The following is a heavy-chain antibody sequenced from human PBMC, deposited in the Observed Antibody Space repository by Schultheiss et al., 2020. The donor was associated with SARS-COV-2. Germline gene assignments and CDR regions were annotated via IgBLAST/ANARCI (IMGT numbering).Heavy chain of an antibody. Sequence: SETLSLTCTVSGGSISSYYWSWIRQPPGKGLEWIGEINHSGSTNYNPSLKSRVTISVDTSKNQFSLKLSSVTAADTAVYYCARVGQQVDDYWGQGTLVTVSS. D-gene: IGHD6-13*01. V-gene: IGHV4-34*01. CDR1: GGSISSYY. J-gene: IGHJ4*02. CDR2: INHSGST. CDR3: ARVGQQVDDY.